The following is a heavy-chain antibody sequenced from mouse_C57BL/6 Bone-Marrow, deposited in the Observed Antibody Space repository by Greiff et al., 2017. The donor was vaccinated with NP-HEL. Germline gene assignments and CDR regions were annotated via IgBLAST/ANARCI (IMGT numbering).Heavy chain of an antibody. V-gene: IGHV5-17*01. CDR2: ISSGSSTI. CDR1: GFTFSDYG. J-gene: IGHJ4*01. Sequence: EVQLQESGGGLVKPGGSLKLSCAASGFTFSDYGMHWVRQAPEKGLEWVAYISSGSSTIYYADTVKGRFTISRDNAKNTLFLQMTSLRSEDTAMDYCARTYGSNYYDAMDDWGQGTSVTVSS. CDR3: ARTYGSNYYDAMDD. D-gene: IGHD1-1*01.